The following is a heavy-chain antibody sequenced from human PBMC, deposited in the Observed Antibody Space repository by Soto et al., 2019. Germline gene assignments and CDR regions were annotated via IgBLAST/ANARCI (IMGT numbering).Heavy chain of an antibody. CDR2: VFYSGST. CDR1: GGSISSAGYY. CDR3: ARVSRDGYNYLADY. J-gene: IGHJ4*02. V-gene: IGHV4-31*03. Sequence: SETLSLTCTVSGGSISSAGYYWSWIRQHPGKGLEWIGYVFYSGSTYYNPSLKSRVTIAVDTSKNQFSLKLSSVTAADTAVYYCARVSRDGYNYLADYWGQGTLVTVSS. D-gene: IGHD5-12*01.